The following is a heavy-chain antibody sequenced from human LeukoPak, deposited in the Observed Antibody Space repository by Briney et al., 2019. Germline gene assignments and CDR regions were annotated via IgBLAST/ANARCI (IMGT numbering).Heavy chain of an antibody. CDR1: GGSISSGNYY. D-gene: IGHD3-16*01. CDR3: ARLISSLYVN. CDR2: IYTSGTT. J-gene: IGHJ4*02. V-gene: IGHV4-61*02. Sequence: MPSETLSLTCTVSGGSISSGNYYYSWIRQPAGKGLEWLGRIYTSGTTDYNPSLKSRVTISVDTSKNQFSLKLSSVTAADTAVYYCARLISSLYVNWGQGTLVTVSS.